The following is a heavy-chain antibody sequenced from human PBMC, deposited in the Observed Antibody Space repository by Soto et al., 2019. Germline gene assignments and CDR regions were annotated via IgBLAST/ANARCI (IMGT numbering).Heavy chain of an antibody. CDR1: GGSISSGDYY. V-gene: IGHV4-30-4*01. D-gene: IGHD2-2*02. J-gene: IGHJ6*02. Sequence: PSETLSLTCTVSGGSISSGDYYWSWIRQPPGKGLEWIGYIYYSGSTYYNPSLKSRVTISVDTSKNQFSLKLSSVTAADTAVYYCARDHQATSLLYAYGMDVWGQGTTVTVSS. CDR2: IYYSGST. CDR3: ARDHQATSLLYAYGMDV.